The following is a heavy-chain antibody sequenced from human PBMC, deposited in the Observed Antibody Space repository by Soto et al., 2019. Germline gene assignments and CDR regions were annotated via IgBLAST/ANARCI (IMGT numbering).Heavy chain of an antibody. V-gene: IGHV1-69*13. Sequence: SVKVSCKASGGTFSSYAISWVRQAPGQGLEWMGGIIPIFGTANYAQKFQGRVTITADESTSTAYMELSSLRSEDTAVYYCARDGALYYDILAGSSWFDPWGQGTLVTVSS. CDR3: ARDGALYYDILAGSSWFDP. CDR2: IIPIFGTA. D-gene: IGHD3-9*01. J-gene: IGHJ5*02. CDR1: GGTFSSYA.